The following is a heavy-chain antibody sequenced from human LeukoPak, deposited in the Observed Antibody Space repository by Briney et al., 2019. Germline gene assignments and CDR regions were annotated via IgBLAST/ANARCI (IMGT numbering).Heavy chain of an antibody. V-gene: IGHV1-69*13. CDR1: GGTFGSYV. D-gene: IGHD4-23*01. Sequence: SVRVSCKTSGGTFGSYVISWVRQAPGQGLDWMGGILPIFGTADYAQKFQGRVTITADESTNTAYMELKSLTSEDTAVYYCARDRGGLDPWGQGTLVTVSS. CDR3: ARDRGGLDP. J-gene: IGHJ5*02. CDR2: ILPIFGTA.